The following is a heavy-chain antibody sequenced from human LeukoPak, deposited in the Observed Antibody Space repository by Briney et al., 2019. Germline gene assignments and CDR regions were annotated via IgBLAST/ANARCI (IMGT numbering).Heavy chain of an antibody. D-gene: IGHD3-10*01. V-gene: IGHV5-51*01. Sequence: GESLKISCKGSGYSFTSHWIGWVRQMPGKGLEWIGIIDPGDSDTRYSPSFQGQVTISADKSISTAYLQWSSLKASDTAMYYCARSSASYHFGMDVWGKGTTVTVSS. J-gene: IGHJ6*04. CDR3: ARSSASYHFGMDV. CDR1: GYSFTSHW. CDR2: IDPGDSDT.